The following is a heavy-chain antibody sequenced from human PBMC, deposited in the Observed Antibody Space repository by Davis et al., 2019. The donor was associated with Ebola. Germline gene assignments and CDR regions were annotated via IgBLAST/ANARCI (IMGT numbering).Heavy chain of an antibody. CDR3: ARDRWDNWFDP. D-gene: IGHD1-26*01. J-gene: IGHJ5*02. Sequence: GESLKISCAVSGFTFSSYSMNWVRQAPGKGLEWVSYIRTSGSTKYYADSVKGRFTISRDNSKNTLYLQMNSLRAEDTAVYYCARDRWDNWFDPWGQGTLVTVSS. CDR1: GFTFSSYS. CDR2: IRTSGSTK. V-gene: IGHV3-48*01.